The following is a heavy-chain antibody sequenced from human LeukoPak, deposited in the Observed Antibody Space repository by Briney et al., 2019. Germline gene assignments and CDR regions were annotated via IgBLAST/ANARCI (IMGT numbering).Heavy chain of an antibody. V-gene: IGHV4-4*02. CDR1: GGSISSSNW. Sequence: SETLSLTCAVSGGSISSSNWWSWVRQPPGKGLEWIGEIYHSGSTNYNPSLKSRVTISVDTSKNQFSLRLSSVTATDTAVYYCATHSSVYGSGSYLHCWGQGTLVTVSS. CDR3: ATHSSVYGSGSYLHC. J-gene: IGHJ4*02. D-gene: IGHD3-10*01. CDR2: IYHSGST.